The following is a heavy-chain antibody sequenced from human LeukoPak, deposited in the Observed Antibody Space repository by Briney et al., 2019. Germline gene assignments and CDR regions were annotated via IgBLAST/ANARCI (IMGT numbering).Heavy chain of an antibody. D-gene: IGHD6-19*01. J-gene: IGHJ5*02. Sequence: PSQTLSLTCTVSGRSISSGGYYWSWIRQHPGKGLEWIGYIYYSGSTYYNPSLKSRVTISVDTSKNQFSLKLSSVTAADTAVYYCARVIAVTGMAHWFDPWGQGTLVTVSS. CDR3: ARVIAVTGMAHWFDP. V-gene: IGHV4-31*03. CDR2: IYYSGST. CDR1: GRSISSGGYY.